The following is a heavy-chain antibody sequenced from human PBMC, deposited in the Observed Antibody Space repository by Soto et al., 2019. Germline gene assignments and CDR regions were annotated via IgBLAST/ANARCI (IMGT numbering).Heavy chain of an antibody. J-gene: IGHJ4*02. CDR2: ISGSGGST. Sequence: EVQLLESGGGLVQPGGSLRLSCAASGFTFSSYARSWVRQAPGKGLEWVSAISGSGGSTYYADSVKGRFTISRDNSKNTLYLQMNSLRAEDTAVYYCAKDEQLVPYYFDYWGQGTLVTVSS. CDR3: AKDEQLVPYYFDY. D-gene: IGHD6-6*01. CDR1: GFTFSSYA. V-gene: IGHV3-23*01.